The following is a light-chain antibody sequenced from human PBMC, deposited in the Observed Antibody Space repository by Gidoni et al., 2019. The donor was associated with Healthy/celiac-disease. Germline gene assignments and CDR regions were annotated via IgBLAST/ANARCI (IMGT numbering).Light chain of an antibody. CDR1: QSLLHSNGYNY. J-gene: IGKJ3*01. Sequence: DSVMTQFPLSLPVTPGEPASIPCRSSQSLLHSNGYNYLDWYLQKPWQSPQQLLYLGSNRASGVPDRFSGSGSGTDFTLKISKVEAEDVGVYYCMQALQTPRTFXPXTKVDIK. V-gene: IGKV2-28*01. CDR3: MQALQTPRT. CDR2: LGS.